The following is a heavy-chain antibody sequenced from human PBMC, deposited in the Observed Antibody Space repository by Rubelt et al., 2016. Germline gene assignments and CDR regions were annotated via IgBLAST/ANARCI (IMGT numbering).Heavy chain of an antibody. J-gene: IGHJ4*02. Sequence: QVQLVESGGGVVQPGRSLRLSCAASGFTFSSSGMHWVRQAPGKGLEWVSVIYSGGDTYYADSVKGRFTISRDNAKNSLYLQMNSLRVGDTAVYDCATVWQLCDPGGLDHWGQGALVTVSS. V-gene: IGHV3-NL1*01. D-gene: IGHD4-23*01. CDR1: GFTFSSSG. CDR3: ATVWQLCDPGGLDH. CDR2: IYSGGDT.